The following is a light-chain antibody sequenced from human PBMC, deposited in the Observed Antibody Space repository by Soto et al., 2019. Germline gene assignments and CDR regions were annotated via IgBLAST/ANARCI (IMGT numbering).Light chain of an antibody. V-gene: IGLV2-18*02. J-gene: IGLJ2*01. CDR1: SSDIGAYNR. CDR3: SSYTSSNTLI. CDR2: EVR. Sequence: ALTQPPSVSGSPGQSVTISCTGTSSDIGAYNRVSWYQQPPGTAPKLMIYEVRDRTSGVPDRFSWSKSGNTASLTIPGLQAEDEADYYCSSYTSSNTLIFGGGTKVTVL.